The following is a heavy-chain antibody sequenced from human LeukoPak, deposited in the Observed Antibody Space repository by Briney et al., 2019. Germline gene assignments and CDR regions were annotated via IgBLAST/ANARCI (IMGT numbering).Heavy chain of an antibody. V-gene: IGHV4-59*08. Sequence: PSEALSLTCTVSGGSISSYYWSWIRQPPGKGLEWIGYIYYSGSTNYNPSLKSRVTISVDTSKNQFSLKLSSVTAADTAVYYCARVNVITFGGVIVRPYYFDYWGQGTLVTVSS. CDR1: GGSISSYY. J-gene: IGHJ4*02. CDR3: ARVNVITFGGVIVRPYYFDY. D-gene: IGHD3-16*02. CDR2: IYYSGST.